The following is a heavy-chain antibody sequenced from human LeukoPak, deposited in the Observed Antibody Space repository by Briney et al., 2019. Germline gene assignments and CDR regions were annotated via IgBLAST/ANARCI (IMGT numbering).Heavy chain of an antibody. V-gene: IGHV3-74*01. J-gene: IGHJ4*02. CDR2: INSDGSST. CDR3: ATSRTFDY. Sequence: GGSLRLSCAASGFTFSSYWMHWGRQSPGKGLVWVSGINSDGSSTSYADSVKGRFTISRDNAKNTVYLHMNSLRAEDTAVYHCATSRTFDYWGQGTLVTVSS. CDR1: GFTFSSYW.